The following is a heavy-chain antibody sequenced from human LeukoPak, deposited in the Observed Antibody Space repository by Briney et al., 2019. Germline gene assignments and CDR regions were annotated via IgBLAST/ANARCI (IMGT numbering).Heavy chain of an antibody. Sequence: GRSLTLSCVASGFTFSGYGMHWVRQAPGKGLEWVAVISYDGSNKYYADSVKGRFTISRDNSKNTLYLQMNSLRAEDTAVYYCAKQCGGSDWFDAFDIWGQGTMVTVSS. J-gene: IGHJ3*02. CDR3: AKQCGGSDWFDAFDI. D-gene: IGHD6-19*01. CDR1: GFTFSGYG. V-gene: IGHV3-30*18. CDR2: ISYDGSNK.